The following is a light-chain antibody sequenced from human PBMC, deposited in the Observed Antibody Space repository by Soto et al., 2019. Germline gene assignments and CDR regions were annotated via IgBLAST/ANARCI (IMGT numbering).Light chain of an antibody. CDR2: DAS. J-gene: IGKJ4*01. CDR3: QKRSNSPPLT. CDR1: QKISSY. V-gene: IGKV3-11*01. Sequence: EIVLTQSPGTLSLSPGERATLACRASQKISSYVAWYQQKPGQAPRLLIYDASNRATGIPARFSGSGSGTDFTLTISSLEPEDFAVYYCQKRSNSPPLTFGGGTKVEIK.